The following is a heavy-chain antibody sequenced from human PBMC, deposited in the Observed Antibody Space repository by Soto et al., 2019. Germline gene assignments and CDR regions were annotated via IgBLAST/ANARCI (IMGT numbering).Heavy chain of an antibody. D-gene: IGHD2-21*02. CDR2: IYYSGST. J-gene: IGHJ4*02. Sequence: SETLSLTCTVSGGSISSGGYYWSWIRQHPGKGLEWIGYIYYSGSTYYNPSLKSRVTISVDTSKNQFSLKLSSVTAADTAVYYCARVPGYCGGDCYSEPGRQKGNYFDYWGQGTLVTVSS. V-gene: IGHV4-31*03. CDR1: GGSISSGGYY. CDR3: ARVPGYCGGDCYSEPGRQKGNYFDY.